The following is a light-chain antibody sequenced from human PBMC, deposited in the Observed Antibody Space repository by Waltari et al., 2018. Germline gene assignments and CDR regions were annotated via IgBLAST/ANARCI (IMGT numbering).Light chain of an antibody. CDR1: QSISSY. J-gene: IGKJ4*01. CDR2: AAS. CDR3: QQSYGTPRT. V-gene: IGKV1-39*01. Sequence: DIQMTQSPSSLSASVGDRVTITCRASQSISSYLNWYQQKPGKAPELLIYAASILQSGVPSRFSGSGSGTDFTLTISSLQPEDFATYYCQQSYGTPRTFGGGTKVEIK.